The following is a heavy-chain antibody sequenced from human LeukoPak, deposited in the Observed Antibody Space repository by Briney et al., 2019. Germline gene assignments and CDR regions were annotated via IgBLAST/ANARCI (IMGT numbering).Heavy chain of an antibody. CDR2: ISGSGGNT. CDR1: GFTFSSYA. J-gene: IGHJ6*02. CDR3: AKGEVVPAAMRYYGMDV. V-gene: IGHV3-23*01. D-gene: IGHD2-2*01. Sequence: PGGSLRLSCAASGFTFSSYAMSWVRQAPGKGLEWVSAISGSGGNTYYADSVKGRFTISRDNSKNTLYLQMNSLRAEDTAVYYCAKGEVVPAAMRYYGMDVWGQGATVTVSS.